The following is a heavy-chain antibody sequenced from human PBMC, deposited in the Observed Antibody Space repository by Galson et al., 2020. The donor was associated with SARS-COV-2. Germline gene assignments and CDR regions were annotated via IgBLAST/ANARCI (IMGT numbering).Heavy chain of an antibody. CDR3: ARKGLGFFWSGYYLPDAFDI. CDR2: INPSGGST. V-gene: IGHV1-46*01. CDR1: GYTFTSYY. J-gene: IGHJ3*02. D-gene: IGHD3-3*01. Sequence: ASVKVSCKASGYTFTSYYMHWVRQAPGQGLEWMGIINPSGGSTSYAQKFQGRVTMTRDTSTSTVYMELSSLRSEDTAVYYCARKGLGFFWSGYYLPDAFDIWGQGTMVTVSS.